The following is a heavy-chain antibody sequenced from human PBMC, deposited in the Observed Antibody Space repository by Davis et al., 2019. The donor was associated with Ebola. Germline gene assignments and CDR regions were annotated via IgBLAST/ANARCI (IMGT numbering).Heavy chain of an antibody. Sequence: ASVKVSCKASGYTFTSYGISWVRQAPGQGLEWMGWISAYNGNTNYAQKLQGRVTMTTDTSATTAYMDLSSLRSDDTAVYYCARDLGRYSSGWYHTRVYYFDYWGQGTLVTVSS. CDR1: GYTFTSYG. CDR2: ISAYNGNT. CDR3: ARDLGRYSSGWYHTRVYYFDY. D-gene: IGHD6-19*01. J-gene: IGHJ4*02. V-gene: IGHV1-18*01.